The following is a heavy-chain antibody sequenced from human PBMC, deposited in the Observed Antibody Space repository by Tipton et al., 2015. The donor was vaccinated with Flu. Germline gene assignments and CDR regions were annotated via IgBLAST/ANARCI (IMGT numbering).Heavy chain of an antibody. J-gene: IGHJ5*02. CDR2: MYYRGST. CDR1: GGSISSYY. CDR3: ARLAALNWFDP. D-gene: IGHD6-13*01. V-gene: IGHV4-59*01. Sequence: TLPLTCTVSGGSISSYYWSWIRQAPGKGLEWIGYMYYRGSTDYNPSLKSRVTMSVDTSKNQFSLKLSSVTAADTAVYYCARLAALNWFDPWGQGTLVTVSS.